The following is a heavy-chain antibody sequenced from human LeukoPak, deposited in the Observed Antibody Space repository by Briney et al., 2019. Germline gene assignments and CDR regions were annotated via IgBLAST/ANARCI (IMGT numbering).Heavy chain of an antibody. V-gene: IGHV1-46*01. D-gene: IGHD3-3*01. CDR1: GYTFTSNY. Sequence: GASLKVSCKASGYTFTSNYIHWGRHTPRQGPERMGLIQPSTATTSYAQKFQGRVTMTTDMSTSTVHMDLMSMTSEDTALYYCARGQYDCWSGDENCFDSCGEGTLVTASP. J-gene: IGHJ4*02. CDR2: IQPSTATT. CDR3: ARGQYDCWSGDENCFDS.